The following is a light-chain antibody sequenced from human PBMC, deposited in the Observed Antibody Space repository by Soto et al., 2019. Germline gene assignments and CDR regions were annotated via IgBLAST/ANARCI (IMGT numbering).Light chain of an antibody. V-gene: IGKV1-27*01. J-gene: IGKJ3*01. CDR1: QGISNY. CDR2: GAS. Sequence: DIQMTQSPSSLSASVGDRVTITCRASQGISNYLAWYQQRPGKVPTLLIYGASTLQSGVPSRFSGSGSGTDYTLTISSLQPEDVETYYCHSYNTAAFTFGPGTKVDIK. CDR3: HSYNTAAFT.